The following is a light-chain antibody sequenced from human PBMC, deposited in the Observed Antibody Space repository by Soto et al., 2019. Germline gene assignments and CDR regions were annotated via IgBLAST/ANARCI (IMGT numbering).Light chain of an antibody. CDR2: EVS. CDR3: SSYTSTIPRVV. J-gene: IGLJ2*01. V-gene: IGLV2-14*01. CDR1: SSDVGSYNY. Sequence: QSVLTQPASVSGSPGQSITISCTGTSSDVGSYNYVSWYQQHPGKAPKLMIYEVSNRPSGVSNRFSGSKSGNTASLTISGLQAEDEADYYCSSYTSTIPRVVFGGGTKLTVL.